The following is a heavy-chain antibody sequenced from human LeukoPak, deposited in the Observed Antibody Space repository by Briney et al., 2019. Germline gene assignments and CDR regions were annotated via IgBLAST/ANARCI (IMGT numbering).Heavy chain of an antibody. CDR2: INTHTGNP. CDR1: GYTITRYA. Sequence: ASVKVSCKASGYTITRYAMNWVRQAPGQGLEWMGWINTHTGNPTYAQGFTGRFVFSLDTSVSTAYLQISSLKAEDTAVYYCAKDFLELLWFGELSYWGQGTLVTVSS. CDR3: AKDFLELLWFGELSY. J-gene: IGHJ4*02. D-gene: IGHD3-10*01. V-gene: IGHV7-4-1*02.